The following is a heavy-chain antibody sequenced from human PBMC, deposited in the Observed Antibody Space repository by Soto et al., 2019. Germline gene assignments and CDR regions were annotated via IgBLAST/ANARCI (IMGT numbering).Heavy chain of an antibody. CDR1: GFTFSSYG. J-gene: IGHJ6*02. CDR2: IWYDGSNK. CDR3: ARDGYGDYVDGDYYYGMDV. Sequence: GGSLRLSCAASGFTFSSYGMHWVRQAPGKGLEWVAVIWYDGSNKYYADSVKGRFTISRDNSKNTLYLQMNSLRAEDTAVYYCARDGYGDYVDGDYYYGMDVWGQGTTVTVSS. D-gene: IGHD4-17*01. V-gene: IGHV3-33*01.